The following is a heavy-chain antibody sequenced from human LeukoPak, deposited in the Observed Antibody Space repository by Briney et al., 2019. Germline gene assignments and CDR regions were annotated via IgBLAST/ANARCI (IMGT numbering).Heavy chain of an antibody. J-gene: IGHJ4*02. D-gene: IGHD5-24*01. CDR3: VRDFRTQLDGYSPPYHFDY. CDR1: GFIFSTHS. V-gene: IGHV3-21*01. CDR2: ISSGGSHI. Sequence: GGSLRLSCAASGFIFSTHSMSWVRQSPGKGLEWVSSISSGGSHIYYADSMKGRFTISRDNARNSLFLQMNSLGAEDTAVYYCVRDFRTQLDGYSPPYHFDYWGQGALVTVSS.